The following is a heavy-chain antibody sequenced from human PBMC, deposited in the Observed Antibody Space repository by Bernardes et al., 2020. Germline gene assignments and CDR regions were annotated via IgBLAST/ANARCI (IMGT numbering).Heavy chain of an antibody. CDR2: ISGGGAET. J-gene: IGHJ4*02. CDR3: ARVGTRIRTSLAY. D-gene: IGHD2-2*01. CDR1: GFTFSNYA. V-gene: IGHV3-23*01. Sequence: GGSLRLSCAASGFTFSNYAMTWVRQGRGKGLEWVSGISGGGAETFYADSVKGRFTISRDTSKRTMYLQMNSVRDEDTGVYYCARVGTRIRTSLAYWGQGTLVTVSS.